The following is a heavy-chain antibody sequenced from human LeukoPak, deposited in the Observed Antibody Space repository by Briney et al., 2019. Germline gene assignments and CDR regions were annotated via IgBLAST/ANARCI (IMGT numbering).Heavy chain of an antibody. CDR2: IRGKADGETT. D-gene: IGHD6-13*01. CDR3: ILAAAGPAY. V-gene: IGHV3-15*01. CDR1: GFTFSNAW. J-gene: IGHJ4*02. Sequence: KPGGSLRLSCAASGFTFSNAWMTWVRQALGKGPEWLGRIRGKADGETTDYAAPVKGRFTISRDDSKNILYLQMNSLTTEDTAVYYCILAAAGPAYWGQGALVTVSS.